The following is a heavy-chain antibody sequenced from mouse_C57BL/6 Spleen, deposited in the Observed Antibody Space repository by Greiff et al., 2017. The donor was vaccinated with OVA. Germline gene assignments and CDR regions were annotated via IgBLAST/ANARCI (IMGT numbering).Heavy chain of an antibody. J-gene: IGHJ1*03. CDR1: GYTFTDYY. V-gene: IGHV1-19*01. D-gene: IGHD2-5*01. CDR2: INPYNGGT. CDR3: ARKKTYSNYGYFDV. Sequence: EVQLQQSGPVLVKPGASVKMSCKASGYTFTDYYMNWVKQSHGKSLEWIGVINPYNGGTSYNQKFKGKATLTVDKSSSTAYMELSSLTSEDSAVYYCARKKTYSNYGYFDVWGTATTVTVSS.